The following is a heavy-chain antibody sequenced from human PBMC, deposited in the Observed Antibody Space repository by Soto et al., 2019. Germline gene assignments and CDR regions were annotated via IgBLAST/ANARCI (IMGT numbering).Heavy chain of an antibody. D-gene: IGHD6-25*01. CDR1: GYTFTSYA. V-gene: IGHV1-18*01. CDR2: ISAYNGNT. Sequence: ASVKVSCKASGYTFTSYAISWVRQAPGQGLEWMGWISAYNGNTNYAQKLQGRVTMTTDTSTSTAYMELRSLRSDDTAVYYCASDLAAGNYDYWGQGTLVTVSS. J-gene: IGHJ4*02. CDR3: ASDLAAGNYDY.